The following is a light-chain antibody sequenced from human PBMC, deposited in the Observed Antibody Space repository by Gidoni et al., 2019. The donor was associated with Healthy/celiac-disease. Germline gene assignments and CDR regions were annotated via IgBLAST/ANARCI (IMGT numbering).Light chain of an antibody. V-gene: IGKV2-30*02. CDR3: MQGTHWLP. CDR1: QSLVHSDGNTY. J-gene: IGKJ1*01. CDR2: KVS. Sequence: DVVMTQSPLSLPVTLGQPASISCRSSQSLVHSDGNTYLNWFQQRPDQSPRRLIYKVSNRDSGVPDRFSGSGSGTDFTLKISRVEAEDVGVYYCMQGTHWLPFGQGTKVEIK.